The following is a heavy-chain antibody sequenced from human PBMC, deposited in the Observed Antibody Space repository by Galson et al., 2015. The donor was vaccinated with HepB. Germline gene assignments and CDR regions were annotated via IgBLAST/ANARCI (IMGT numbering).Heavy chain of an antibody. Sequence: SLRLSCAASGFTFSSYAMSWVRQAPGKGLEWVSAISGSGGSTYYADSVKGRFTISRDNSKNTLYLQMNSLRAEDTAVYYCAKDLSGYDSSGYYVPYYYYYGMDVWGQGTTVTVSS. V-gene: IGHV3-23*01. CDR2: ISGSGGST. CDR1: GFTFSSYA. J-gene: IGHJ6*02. CDR3: AKDLSGYDSSGYYVPYYYYYGMDV. D-gene: IGHD3-22*01.